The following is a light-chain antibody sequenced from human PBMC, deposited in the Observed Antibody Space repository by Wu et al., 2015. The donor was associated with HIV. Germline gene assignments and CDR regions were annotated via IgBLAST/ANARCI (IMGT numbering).Light chain of an antibody. J-gene: IGKJ1*01. V-gene: IGKV3-11*01. CDR1: QSLASSF. CDR3: QQRSNWPWT. CDR2: DAS. Sequence: EIVLTQSPGTLSLSPGDRATLSCRTSQSLASSFLAWYQQKPGQAPRLLIYDASNRATGIPARFSGSGSGTDFTLTISSLEPEDFAVYYCQQRSNWPWTFGQGTKVEIK.